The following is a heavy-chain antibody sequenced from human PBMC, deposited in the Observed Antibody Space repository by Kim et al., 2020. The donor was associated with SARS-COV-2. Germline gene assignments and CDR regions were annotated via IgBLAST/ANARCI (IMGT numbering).Heavy chain of an antibody. V-gene: IGHV3-30*18. J-gene: IGHJ4*02. CDR3: AKNLFVYAFNPLDY. CDR1: GFTFSSYG. CDR2: ISYDGSNK. Sequence: GGSLRLSCAASGFTFSSYGMHWVRQAPGKGLEWVAVISYDGSNKYYADSVKGRFTISRDNSKNTLYLQMNSLRAEDTAVYYCAKNLFVYAFNPLDYWGQGTLVTVSS. D-gene: IGHD2-8*01.